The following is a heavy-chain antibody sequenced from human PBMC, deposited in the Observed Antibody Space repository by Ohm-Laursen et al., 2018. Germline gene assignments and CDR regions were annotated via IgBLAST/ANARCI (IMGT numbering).Heavy chain of an antibody. J-gene: IGHJ6*02. Sequence: SLRLSCAASGFTFGNYAMHWVRQAPGKGLEWVATINWNSGDIDYGDSVKGRFTISRDNARSSLDLQMNSLRIEDTALYYCAKDLLAAPDYYGMDVWGQGTTVTVSS. D-gene: IGHD6-13*01. V-gene: IGHV3-9*01. CDR2: INWNSGDI. CDR3: AKDLLAAPDYYGMDV. CDR1: GFTFGNYA.